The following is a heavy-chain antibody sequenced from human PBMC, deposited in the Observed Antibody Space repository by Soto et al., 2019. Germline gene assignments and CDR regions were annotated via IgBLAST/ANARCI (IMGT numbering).Heavy chain of an antibody. D-gene: IGHD3-9*01. CDR1: GGSISGYY. Sequence: SETLSLTCTVSGGSISGYYWSWIRQSPEKGLEYIGYISYSGSTNYNPSLKGRVTTSLDTSKNQFSLKLSSVTAADTAIYYCASLNFDILTGYYAFDLWGQGTMVTVSS. CDR2: ISYSGST. J-gene: IGHJ3*01. CDR3: ASLNFDILTGYYAFDL. V-gene: IGHV4-59*08.